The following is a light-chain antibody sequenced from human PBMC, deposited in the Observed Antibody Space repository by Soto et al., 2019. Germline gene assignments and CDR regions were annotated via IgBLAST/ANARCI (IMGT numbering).Light chain of an antibody. J-gene: IGLJ1*01. V-gene: IGLV3-1*01. Sequence: ELTQPPSVSVSPGQTASITCSGDKLGDKYACWYQQRPGQSPVLVIYEDTKRPSGIPERFSGSNSGNTATLTISGTQTMDEADYYCQTWDSSSGWVFGTGTKVTV. CDR3: QTWDSSSGWV. CDR2: EDT. CDR1: KLGDKY.